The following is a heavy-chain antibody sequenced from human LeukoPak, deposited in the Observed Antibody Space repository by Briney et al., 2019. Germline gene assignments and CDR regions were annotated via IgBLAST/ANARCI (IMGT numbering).Heavy chain of an antibody. Sequence: GGSLRLSCAASGFTFSSDSMNWVRQAPGKGLEWVSSISGSSRYIYYGDSVKGRFTVSRDNAKNSLYLQMNSLRAEDTAVYYCARSLTGDLDWFDPWGRGTLVTVSS. CDR3: ARSLTGDLDWFDP. CDR2: ISGSSRYI. V-gene: IGHV3-21*01. J-gene: IGHJ5*02. CDR1: GFTFSSDS. D-gene: IGHD7-27*01.